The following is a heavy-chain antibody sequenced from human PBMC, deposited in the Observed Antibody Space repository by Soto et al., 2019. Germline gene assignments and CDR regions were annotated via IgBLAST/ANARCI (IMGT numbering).Heavy chain of an antibody. CDR2: IYYSGST. J-gene: IGHJ3*02. Sequence: PSESMSLPCTFSGRPISRDDYYWSWPRQPPGKGLEWIGYIYYSGSTYYNPSLKSRVTISVDTSKNQFSLKLSSVTAAYTAVYYCARGREGAHSFDIWGQGTMVTVSS. CDR3: ARGREGAHSFDI. CDR1: GRPISRDDYY. V-gene: IGHV4-30-4*01.